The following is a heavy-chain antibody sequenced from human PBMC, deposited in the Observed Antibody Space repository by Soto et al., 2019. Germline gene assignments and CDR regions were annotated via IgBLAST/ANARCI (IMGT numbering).Heavy chain of an antibody. J-gene: IGHJ2*01. D-gene: IGHD1-26*01. CDR1: GYSFTNYL. CDR3: ARESQTWGLHKCFDL. CDR2: ISPYNGNT. V-gene: IGHV1-18*01. Sequence: QVPLVQSGADVKKPGASVKVSCKASGYSFTNYLITWVRQAPGQGLEWMGWISPYNGNTDYAQNLLGRVTMTTDTSTSTVYMELRSLRSDDTAVYYCARESQTWGLHKCFDLWGRGTLVTVSS.